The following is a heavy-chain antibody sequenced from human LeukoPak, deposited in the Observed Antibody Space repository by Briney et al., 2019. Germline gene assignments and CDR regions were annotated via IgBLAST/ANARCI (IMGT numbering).Heavy chain of an antibody. CDR2: ISGSGGST. CDR1: GFTFSSNA. V-gene: IGHV3-23*01. J-gene: IGHJ4*02. Sequence: GGSLRLSCAASGFTFSSNAMSWVRQAPGEGLEWVSVISGSGGSTYYADSVKGRFTISRDNSKNTLYLQMNSLRAEDTAVYYCARDLSLYYDSSGYYSLDYWGQGTLVTVSS. D-gene: IGHD3-22*01. CDR3: ARDLSLYYDSSGYYSLDY.